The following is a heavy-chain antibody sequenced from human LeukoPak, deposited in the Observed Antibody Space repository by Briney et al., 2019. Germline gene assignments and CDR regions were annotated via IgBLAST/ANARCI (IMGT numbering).Heavy chain of an antibody. CDR2: INREGNEK. CDR3: ARVGTWELQRVFDF. CDR1: GFAFSDYW. J-gene: IGHJ4*02. V-gene: IGHV3-7*01. Sequence: PGGSLRLSCATFGFAFSDYWMTWVRQVPGKGLEWVANINREGNEKYYVDSVKGRFTISRDNAKNSVDLQMDSLRAEDTAVYYCARVGTWELQRVFDFWGQGTLVTVSS. D-gene: IGHD1-26*01.